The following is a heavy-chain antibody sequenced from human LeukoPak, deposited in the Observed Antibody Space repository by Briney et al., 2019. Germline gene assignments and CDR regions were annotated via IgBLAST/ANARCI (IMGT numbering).Heavy chain of an antibody. Sequence: GGSLRLSCAASGFTFSSYAMHWVRQAPGKGLEYVSAISSNGGSTYYANSVKGRFTISRDNAKNSLYLQMNSLRAEDMALYYCAKGIAAWEHDAFDIWGQGTMVTVSS. CDR3: AKGIAAWEHDAFDI. CDR2: ISSNGGST. D-gene: IGHD6-13*01. J-gene: IGHJ3*02. CDR1: GFTFSSYA. V-gene: IGHV3-64*01.